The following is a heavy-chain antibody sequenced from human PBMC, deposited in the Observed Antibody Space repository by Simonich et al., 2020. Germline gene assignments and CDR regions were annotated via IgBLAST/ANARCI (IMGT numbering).Heavy chain of an antibody. V-gene: IGHV1-2*02. D-gene: IGHD6-13*01. Sequence: QVQLVQSGAEVKKPGASVKVSCKASGYTFTGYYMHWVRQAPGQGLELMGWINPTSGGTNYAQKFQGRVTMTRDTSISTAYMELSRLRSDDTAVYYCARSHIAAAGTGYFQHWGQGTLVTVSS. CDR1: GYTFTGYY. CDR2: INPTSGGT. CDR3: ARSHIAAAGTGYFQH. J-gene: IGHJ1*01.